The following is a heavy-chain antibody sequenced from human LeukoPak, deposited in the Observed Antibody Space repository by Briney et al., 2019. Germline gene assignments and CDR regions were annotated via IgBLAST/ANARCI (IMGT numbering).Heavy chain of an antibody. D-gene: IGHD1-26*01. Sequence: GRSLRLSCAASGFTFDDYAMHWVRQAPGKGLEWVSGISWNSGSMGYADSVKGRFTISRDNAKNSLYLQMNSLRAEDTALYYCAKDALFHAGANPNWFDPWGQGTLVTVSS. CDR1: GFTFDDYA. CDR2: ISWNSGSM. J-gene: IGHJ5*02. CDR3: AKDALFHAGANPNWFDP. V-gene: IGHV3-9*01.